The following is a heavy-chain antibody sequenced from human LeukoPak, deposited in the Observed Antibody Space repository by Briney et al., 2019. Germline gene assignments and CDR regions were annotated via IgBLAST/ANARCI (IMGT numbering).Heavy chain of an antibody. V-gene: IGHV3-48*03. Sequence: GGSLRLSCAASGFTFSSYEMNWVRQAPGKGLEWVSYISSSGSTIYYADSVKGRFTISRDNAKNSLYLQMNSLRAEDMALYYCAKGGIAARPDEGGYDYWGQGTLVTVSS. CDR1: GFTFSSYE. CDR3: AKGGIAARPDEGGYDY. CDR2: ISSSGSTI. D-gene: IGHD6-6*01. J-gene: IGHJ4*02.